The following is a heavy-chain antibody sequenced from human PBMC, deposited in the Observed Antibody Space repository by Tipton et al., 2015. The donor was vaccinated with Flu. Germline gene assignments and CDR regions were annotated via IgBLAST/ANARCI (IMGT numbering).Heavy chain of an antibody. J-gene: IGHJ4*02. CDR3: ATSPRYQGSGSYAYFDY. V-gene: IGHV3-74*01. CDR1: GFTFSNYR. CDR2: INSDGYST. D-gene: IGHD3-10*01. Sequence: SLRLSCVASGFTFSNYRMHWVRQAPGEGLVWVSRINSDGYSTTYADSVKGRFTISRDNARNTVYLQMNSLRAEDTAVYYCATSPRYQGSGSYAYFDYWGQGTLITVSS.